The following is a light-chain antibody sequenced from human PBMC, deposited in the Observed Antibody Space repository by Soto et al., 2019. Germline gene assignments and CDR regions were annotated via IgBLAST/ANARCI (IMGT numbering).Light chain of an antibody. CDR2: DAS. CDR1: QSVSSY. CDR3: QQRSNWPLYT. Sequence: EILLTQSPATLSLSPGERATLSCRASQSVSSYLAWYQQKPGQAPRLLIYDASNRATGIPARFSGSGSGTDFTLTISSLEPEDFAAYYCQQRSNWPLYTFGQGTKLEIK. J-gene: IGKJ2*01. V-gene: IGKV3-11*01.